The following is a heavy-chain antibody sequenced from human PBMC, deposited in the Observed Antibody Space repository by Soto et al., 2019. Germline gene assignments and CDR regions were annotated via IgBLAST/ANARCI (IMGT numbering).Heavy chain of an antibody. Sequence: EVQLVESGGGLVQPGRSLRLSCAASGFTFDDYAMHWVRQVPGKGLEWVSGINWNSGSIGYADSVKGRFAISRDNAKNTLHLQMNSLRAEDTAFYYCVKDESINWYSGHFRHVGQGTLVTVSS. CDR2: INWNSGSI. V-gene: IGHV3-9*01. J-gene: IGHJ1*01. CDR3: VKDESINWYSGHFRH. D-gene: IGHD6-13*01. CDR1: GFTFDDYA.